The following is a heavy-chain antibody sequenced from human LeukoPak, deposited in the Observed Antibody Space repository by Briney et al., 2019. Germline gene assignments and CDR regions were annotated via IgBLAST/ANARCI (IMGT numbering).Heavy chain of an antibody. CDR1: GGSMSSYY. J-gene: IGHJ5*02. V-gene: IGHV4-4*07. CDR3: AREQGGDRGWFDP. CDR2: IYTGGSN. Sequence: SETLSLICTVSGGSMSSYYGRWIRQPAGKGLEWIGRIYTGGSNNYNTSLKSRVTMSVHQSKNHFSLKLSSVTAPDTAVYYCAREQGGDRGWFDPWGQGTLVTVSS. D-gene: IGHD2-21*01.